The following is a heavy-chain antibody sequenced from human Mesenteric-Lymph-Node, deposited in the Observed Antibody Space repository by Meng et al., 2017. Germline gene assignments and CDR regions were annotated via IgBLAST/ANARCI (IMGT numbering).Heavy chain of an antibody. Sequence: SETLSLTCTVSGGSISNSNWWSWVRLPPGKGLEWIGEISHSGSTNYKLSLKSRATISLDKSKNEFSLRMTSVTAADTAVYYCARITVTTRDAFDIWGQGTMVTVSS. CDR3: ARITVTTRDAFDI. D-gene: IGHD4-17*01. J-gene: IGHJ3*02. V-gene: IGHV4-4*02. CDR1: GGSISNSNW. CDR2: ISHSGST.